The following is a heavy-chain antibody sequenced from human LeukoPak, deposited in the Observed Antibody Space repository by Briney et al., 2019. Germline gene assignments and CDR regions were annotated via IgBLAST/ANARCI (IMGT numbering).Heavy chain of an antibody. CDR3: ARVFMVRGVIPLYYMDV. V-gene: IGHV4-34*01. Sequence: SETLSLTCAVYGGSFSGYYWSWIRQPPGKGLEWIGEINHSGSTNYNPSLKSRVTISVDTSKNQFSLKLSSVTAADTAVYYCARVFMVRGVIPLYYMDVWGKGTTVTISS. CDR1: GGSFSGYY. CDR2: INHSGST. D-gene: IGHD3-10*01. J-gene: IGHJ6*03.